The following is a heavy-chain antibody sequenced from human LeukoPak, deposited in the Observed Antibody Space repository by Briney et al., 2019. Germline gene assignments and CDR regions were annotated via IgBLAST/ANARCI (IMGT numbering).Heavy chain of an antibody. CDR2: ISGSGGDT. Sequence: GGSLRLSCAASGFTFRSYAIYWVRQAPGKGLEWVLGISGSGGDTYFADSVKGRFTISRDNSKNTVFLQMDSLRAEDTAVYYCAKTTAGYSSGRYPGWPIDYWGQGTLVTVSS. CDR3: AKTTAGYSSGRYPGWPIDY. V-gene: IGHV3-23*01. CDR1: GFTFRSYA. D-gene: IGHD6-19*01. J-gene: IGHJ4*02.